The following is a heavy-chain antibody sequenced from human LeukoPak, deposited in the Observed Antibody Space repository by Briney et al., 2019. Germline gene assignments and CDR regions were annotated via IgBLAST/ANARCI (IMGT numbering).Heavy chain of an antibody. CDR1: GFTFSSHW. D-gene: IGHD3-16*01. Sequence: GGSLRLSCAASGFTFSSHWMHWVRQAPGKGLVWVSRINGDGSNTTYADSVKGRFTISRDNAKNTLYLQMNRLSAEDTALYYCARDTVPLGALGENGDFFGCWGQGTLVTVSS. CDR2: INGDGSNT. V-gene: IGHV3-74*03. J-gene: IGHJ4*02. CDR3: ARDTVPLGALGENGDFFGC.